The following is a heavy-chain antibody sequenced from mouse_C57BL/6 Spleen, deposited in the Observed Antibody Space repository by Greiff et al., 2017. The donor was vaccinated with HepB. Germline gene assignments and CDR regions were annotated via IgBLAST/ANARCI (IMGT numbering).Heavy chain of an antibody. CDR3: LIVTRDWYFDV. Sequence: VHVKQSVAELVRPGASVKLSCTASGFNIKNTYMHWVKQRPEQGLEWIGRIDPANGNTKYAPKFQGKATITADTSSNTAYLQLSSLTSEDTAIYYCLIVTRDWYFDVWGTGTTVTVSS. CDR2: IDPANGNT. D-gene: IGHD2-5*01. CDR1: GFNIKNTY. V-gene: IGHV14-3*01. J-gene: IGHJ1*03.